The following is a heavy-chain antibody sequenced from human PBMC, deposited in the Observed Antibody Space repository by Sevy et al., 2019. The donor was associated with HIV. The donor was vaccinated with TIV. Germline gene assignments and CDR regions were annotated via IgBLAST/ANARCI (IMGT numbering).Heavy chain of an antibody. Sequence: GGSLRLSCAASGFTLSDYYMSWIRQAPGKGLQWISYISSSSDTIYYADSVKGRFTISRDNAKNSLYLEMNSLRVEETAVYYCARDHEKDGDLGDYYYYAMDVWGQGTTVTVSS. J-gene: IGHJ6*02. CDR1: GFTLSDYY. CDR2: ISSSSDTI. D-gene: IGHD4-17*01. CDR3: ARDHEKDGDLGDYYYYAMDV. V-gene: IGHV3-11*01.